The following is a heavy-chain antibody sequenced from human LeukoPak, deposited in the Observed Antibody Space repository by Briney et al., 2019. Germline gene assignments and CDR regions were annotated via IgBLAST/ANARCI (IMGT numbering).Heavy chain of an antibody. CDR3: AKFPRGTYYDFWGTSRNDDFDI. D-gene: IGHD3-3*01. V-gene: IGHV3-30*02. J-gene: IGHJ3*02. CDR2: IQYDGNKD. CDR1: GFTFSSYA. Sequence: GGSLRLSCAASGFTFSSYAMSWVRQAPGMGLEWVAFIQYDGNKDYYADSVKGRFTISRDNSKNTVYLEMNRLRTEDAAVYYCAKFPRGTYYDFWGTSRNDDFDIWGRGAMVAVSS.